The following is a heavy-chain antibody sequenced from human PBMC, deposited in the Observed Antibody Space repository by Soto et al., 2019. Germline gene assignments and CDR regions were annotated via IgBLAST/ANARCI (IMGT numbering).Heavy chain of an antibody. CDR3: ARHRAGTLDY. V-gene: IGHV4-59*08. Sequence: QVQLQESGPGLVKPSETLSLTCTVSGGSISSYYWSWIRQPPGKGLEWIGYIYYSGSTNYNPSLKSRVTISVDTSKNQFSLKLSSVTAADTAVYSCARHRAGTLDYWGQGTLVTVSS. CDR2: IYYSGST. CDR1: GGSISSYY. D-gene: IGHD6-19*01. J-gene: IGHJ4*02.